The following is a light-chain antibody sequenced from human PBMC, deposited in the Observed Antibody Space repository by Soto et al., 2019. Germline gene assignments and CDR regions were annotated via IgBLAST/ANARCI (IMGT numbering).Light chain of an antibody. CDR2: GAS. CDR1: QTVSSNY. V-gene: IGKV3-20*01. CDR3: QQYGSSST. Sequence: EIILTQSPDTLSLSPGERATLSRRASQTVSSNYLAWCQQRPGQAPRLLIYGASTRAAGIPDRFSGSGSGTDFTLTISRLEPDDFAVYYCQQYGSSSTFGQGTRLEIK. J-gene: IGKJ5*01.